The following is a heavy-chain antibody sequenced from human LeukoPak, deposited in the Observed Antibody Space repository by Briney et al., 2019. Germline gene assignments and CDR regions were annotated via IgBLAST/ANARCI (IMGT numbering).Heavy chain of an antibody. CDR3: ATGSGHAFDI. V-gene: IGHV3-74*01. J-gene: IGHJ3*02. D-gene: IGHD3-10*01. Sequence: GGSLRLSCAASGFTFSSYWMHWVRQGPGKGLVWVSRIKSDGTSTNYADSVRGRFTISRDNAKNTLYLQMNSLRTEDTALYYCATGSGHAFDIWGQGTMVTVSS. CDR1: GFTFSSYW. CDR2: IKSDGTST.